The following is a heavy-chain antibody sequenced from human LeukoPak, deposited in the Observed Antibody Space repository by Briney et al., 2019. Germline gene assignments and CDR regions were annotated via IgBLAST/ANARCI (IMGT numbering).Heavy chain of an antibody. Sequence: GGSLRLSCAASGFTFSSYAMSWVRQAPGKGLEWVSAISGSGGSTYYADSVKGRFTISRDNSKNTLYLQMNSLRAEDTAVYYRAKQSSRRLDYFDYWGQGTLVTVSS. CDR3: AKQSSRRLDYFDY. CDR1: GFTFSSYA. J-gene: IGHJ4*02. CDR2: ISGSGGST. D-gene: IGHD6-13*01. V-gene: IGHV3-23*01.